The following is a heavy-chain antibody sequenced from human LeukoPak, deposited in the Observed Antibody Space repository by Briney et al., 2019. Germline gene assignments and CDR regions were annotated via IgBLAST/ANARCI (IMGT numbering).Heavy chain of an antibody. J-gene: IGHJ4*02. CDR3: AKSMIVVVMTRHPLDY. Sequence: GASVKVSCKASGYTFTSYGISWVRQAPGQGLEWMGWISAYNGNTTYAQKLQGRVTMTTDTSTSTAYMELRSLRSDDTAVYYCAKSMIVVVMTRHPLDYWGQGTLVTVSS. D-gene: IGHD3-22*01. V-gene: IGHV1-18*01. CDR2: ISAYNGNT. CDR1: GYTFTSYG.